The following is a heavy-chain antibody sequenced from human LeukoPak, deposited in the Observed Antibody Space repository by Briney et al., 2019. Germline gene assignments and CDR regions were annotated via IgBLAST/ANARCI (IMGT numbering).Heavy chain of an antibody. Sequence: GASVKDSCMASGYTFTSYDINWVRQATGQGVEWMGWINPNRGNTGYAQKFRGRVTMTRNTSISTAYMELSSLRSEDTAVYYCASPVQAFDNWGQGTPVTVSS. CDR2: INPNRGNT. J-gene: IGHJ4*02. CDR3: ASPVQAFDN. CDR1: GYTFTSYD. V-gene: IGHV1-8*01.